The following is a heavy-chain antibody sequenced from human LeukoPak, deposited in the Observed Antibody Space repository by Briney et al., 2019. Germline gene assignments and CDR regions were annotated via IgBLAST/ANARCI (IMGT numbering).Heavy chain of an antibody. CDR2: ISGSGGST. J-gene: IGHJ4*02. CDR3: AKATLQPLRCFDWLYSAPPEFDY. CDR1: GFTFSSYA. Sequence: TGGSLRLSCAASGFTFSSYAMSWVRQAPGKGLEWVSAISGSGGSTYYADSVKGRFTISRDNSKNTLYLQMNSLRAEDTAVYYCAKATLQPLRCFDWLYSAPPEFDYWGQGTLVTVSS. D-gene: IGHD3-9*01. V-gene: IGHV3-23*01.